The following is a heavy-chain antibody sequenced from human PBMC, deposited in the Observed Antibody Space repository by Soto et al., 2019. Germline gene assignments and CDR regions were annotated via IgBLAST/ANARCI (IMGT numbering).Heavy chain of an antibody. CDR2: INGYNGNT. D-gene: IGHD3-16*01. J-gene: IGHJ6*02. V-gene: IGHV1-18*01. CDR3: ACMGDVSGYCSGLDV. CDR1: VYTCSTYG. Sequence: QVQLVQSGAEVKKPGASVKVSCKASVYTCSTYGTSWVRQAPGQGLEWMGGINGYNGNTNYAPKLEDRFTMTTDTSTTAADMELWILLSDDTAVYYCACMGDVSGYCSGLDVWGQGTTVTVSS.